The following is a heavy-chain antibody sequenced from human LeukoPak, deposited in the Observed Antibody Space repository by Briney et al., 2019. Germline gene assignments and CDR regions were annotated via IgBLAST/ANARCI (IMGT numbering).Heavy chain of an antibody. Sequence: TLSLTCAVYGGSFSGYYWSWIRQPPGKALEWLARIDWDDDKYYSTSLKTRLTISKDTSKNQVVLTMTNMDPVDTATYYCARGVGVRGAPDYWGQGTLVTVSS. D-gene: IGHD3-10*01. V-gene: IGHV2-70*11. CDR1: GGSFSGYY. CDR2: IDWDDDK. CDR3: ARGVGVRGAPDY. J-gene: IGHJ4*02.